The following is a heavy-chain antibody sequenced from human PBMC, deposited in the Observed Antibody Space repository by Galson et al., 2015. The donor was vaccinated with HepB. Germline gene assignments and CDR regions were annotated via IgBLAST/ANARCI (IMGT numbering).Heavy chain of an antibody. J-gene: IGHJ3*02. CDR2: IKSKADGGTT. D-gene: IGHD3-22*01. Sequence: SLRLSCAASRFTLSNAWMSWVRQAPGKGLEWVGRIKSKADGGTTDYAAPVKGRFTISRDDSKNTLYLQMTSLKTEDTAVYYCTKRRGDDSSGYYFGSEEDAFDIWGQGTMVTVSS. V-gene: IGHV3-15*01. CDR3: TKRRGDDSSGYYFGSEEDAFDI. CDR1: RFTLSNAW.